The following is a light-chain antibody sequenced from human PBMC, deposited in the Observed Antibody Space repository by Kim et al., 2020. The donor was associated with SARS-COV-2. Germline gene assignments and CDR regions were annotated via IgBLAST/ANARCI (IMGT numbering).Light chain of an antibody. V-gene: IGKV3-20*01. Sequence: SPGERATLSCRASQGLSSTYLAWDQQKPGQAPRLLSYATSSRATGIPARFSGSGSGTDFTLTISRLEPEDFAVDYCQQYGSSPRTFGQGTKGDIK. CDR1: QGLSSTY. J-gene: IGKJ1*01. CDR2: ATS. CDR3: QQYGSSPRT.